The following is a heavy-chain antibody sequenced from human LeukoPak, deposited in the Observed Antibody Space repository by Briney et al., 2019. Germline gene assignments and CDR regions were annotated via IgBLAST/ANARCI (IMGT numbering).Heavy chain of an antibody. D-gene: IGHD7-27*01. J-gene: IGHJ3*02. V-gene: IGHV4-61*02. Sequence: SQTLSLTCTVSGGSISSGSYYWSRIRQPAGKGLEWIGRIYTSGSTNYNPPLKSRVTISVDTSKNQFSLKLSSVTAADTAVYYCARDGDTSFDIWGQGTMVTVSS. CDR2: IYTSGST. CDR3: ARDGDTSFDI. CDR1: GGSISSGSYY.